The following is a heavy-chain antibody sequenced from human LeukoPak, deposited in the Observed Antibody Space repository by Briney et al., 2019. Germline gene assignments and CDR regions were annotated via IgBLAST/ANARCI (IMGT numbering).Heavy chain of an antibody. CDR3: ARGTYYYDSGADY. V-gene: IGHV4-38-2*01. D-gene: IGHD3-22*01. CDR2: IYYSGST. Sequence: SETLSLTCAVSGYSTSSGYYWGWIRQPPGKGLEWIGSIYYSGSTYYNPSLKSRVTISIDTSKNQFSLKLSSVTAADTAVYYCARGTYYYDSGADYWGQGTLVTVSS. J-gene: IGHJ4*02. CDR1: GYSTSSGYY.